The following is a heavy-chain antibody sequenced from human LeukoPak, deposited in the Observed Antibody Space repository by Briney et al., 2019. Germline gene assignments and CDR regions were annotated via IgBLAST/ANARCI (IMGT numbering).Heavy chain of an antibody. D-gene: IGHD3-22*01. V-gene: IGHV4-59*11. Sequence: SETLSLTCAVSGDSFSSHYWTWIRQSPGTGLEWIGYISHIGRTNYNPSLKSRVTISIDTSKNQFSLKLRSVTAADTAVYYCARGRSYYDGSGYYRTYYFDYWGQGTLVTVSS. CDR1: GDSFSSHY. CDR3: ARGRSYYDGSGYYRTYYFDY. J-gene: IGHJ4*02. CDR2: ISHIGRT.